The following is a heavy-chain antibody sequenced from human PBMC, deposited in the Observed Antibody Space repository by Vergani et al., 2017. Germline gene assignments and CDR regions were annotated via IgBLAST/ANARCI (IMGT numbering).Heavy chain of an antibody. CDR3: AKELGTSSGGGGFDP. Sequence: EVQLEESGGGLVLPGRSLRLSCVASGFTSAGYAMHWVRQAPGKGLEWVSGISWNSNSIGSADSVKGRFTISRDNAKNSLYLQMNSLRAEDTALYYCAKELGTSSGGGGFDPWGQGTLVTVSS. D-gene: IGHD6-6*01. CDR2: ISWNSNSI. J-gene: IGHJ5*02. CDR1: GFTSAGYA. V-gene: IGHV3-9*02.